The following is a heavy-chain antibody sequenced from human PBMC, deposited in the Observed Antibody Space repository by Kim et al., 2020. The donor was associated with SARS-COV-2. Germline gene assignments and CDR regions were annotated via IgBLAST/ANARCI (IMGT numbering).Heavy chain of an antibody. J-gene: IGHJ6*04. CDR3: ARREGVHISRGMDV. D-gene: IGHD3-10*01. CDR2: IWHDESNK. Sequence: GGSLRLSCAASGFTFSTYVMYWVRQAPGKGLEWVAVIWHDESNKFYGNSVKGRFTISRDNSKNTLYLQMNSLRDEYTGVYFCARREGVHISRGMDVWGEGTTVIVSS. V-gene: IGHV3-33*01. CDR1: GFTFSTYV.